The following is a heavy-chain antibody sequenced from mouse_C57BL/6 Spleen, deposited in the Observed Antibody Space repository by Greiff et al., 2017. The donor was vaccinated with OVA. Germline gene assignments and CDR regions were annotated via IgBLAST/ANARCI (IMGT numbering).Heavy chain of an antibody. D-gene: IGHD1-1*02. J-gene: IGHJ1*03. CDR1: GYAFSSYW. CDR2: IYPGDGDT. Sequence: VKLQESGAELVKPGASVKISCKASGYAFSSYWMNWVKQRPGKGLEWIGQIYPGDGDTNYNGKFKGKATLTADKSSSTAYMQLSSLTSEDSAVYFCASEGGYYGYFDVWGTGTTVTVSS. V-gene: IGHV1-80*01. CDR3: ASEGGYYGYFDV.